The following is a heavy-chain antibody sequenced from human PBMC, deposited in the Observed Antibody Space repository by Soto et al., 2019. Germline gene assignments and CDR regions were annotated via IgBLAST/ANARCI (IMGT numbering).Heavy chain of an antibody. V-gene: IGHV3-30*03. CDR3: ATGTTSYDYYGMDV. CDR1: GFTFRSYG. Sequence: GGSLRLSCAASGFTFRSYGMHWVRQAPGKGLEWVAVISYDGSNKYYADSVKGRFTISRDNSKNTLYLQMNSLRAEDTAVYYCATGTTSYDYYGMDVWGQGTTVTVSS. CDR2: ISYDGSNK. J-gene: IGHJ6*02. D-gene: IGHD1-7*01.